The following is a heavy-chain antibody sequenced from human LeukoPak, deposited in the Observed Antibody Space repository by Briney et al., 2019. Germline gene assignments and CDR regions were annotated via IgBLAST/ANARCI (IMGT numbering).Heavy chain of an antibody. J-gene: IGHJ6*02. D-gene: IGHD3-3*01. CDR3: ARGLRFLVV. Sequence: PSETLSLTCAVYGGSFSGYYWSWIRQPPGKGLEWIGEINDSGSTNYNPSLKSRVTISVDTSKNQFSLKLSFVTAADTAVYYCARGLRFLVVWGQGTTVTVS. V-gene: IGHV4-34*01. CDR1: GGSFSGYY. CDR2: INDSGST.